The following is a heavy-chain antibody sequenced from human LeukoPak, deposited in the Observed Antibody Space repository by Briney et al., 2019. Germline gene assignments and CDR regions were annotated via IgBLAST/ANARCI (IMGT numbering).Heavy chain of an antibody. CDR2: ISGRGDST. D-gene: IGHD2-15*01. Sequence: GGSLRLSCAASGFTFSSYAMSWVRQAPGRGLEWVLGISGRGDSTYYADSVKGRFTISRDNSKNTLYLQMSSLRAEDTAVYYCAKRLVVATTPKVFDIWGQGTMVTVSS. CDR1: GFTFSSYA. J-gene: IGHJ3*02. V-gene: IGHV3-23*01. CDR3: AKRLVVATTPKVFDI.